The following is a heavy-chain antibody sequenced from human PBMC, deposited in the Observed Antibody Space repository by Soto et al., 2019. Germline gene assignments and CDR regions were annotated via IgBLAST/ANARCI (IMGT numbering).Heavy chain of an antibody. CDR2: IYPGDSDT. J-gene: IGHJ4*02. V-gene: IGHV5-51*01. CDR3: ARSWREYYYDSSGYDY. CDR1: GYSFTSYW. Sequence: GESLKISCKGSGYSFTSYWIGWVRQMPGKGLEWMGIIYPGDSDTRYSPSFQGQVTISADKSISTAYLQWSSLKASDTAMYYCARSWREYYYDSSGYDYWGQGTLVTVSS. D-gene: IGHD3-22*01.